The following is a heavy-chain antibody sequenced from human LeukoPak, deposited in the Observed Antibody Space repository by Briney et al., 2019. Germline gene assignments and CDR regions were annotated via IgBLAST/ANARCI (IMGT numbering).Heavy chain of an antibody. V-gene: IGHV3-23*01. J-gene: IGHJ6*02. CDR1: GFTISNYA. CDR2: ISGSGGST. CDR3: AKDLSPLYYYYGMDV. Sequence: PGGSLRLSCAASGFTISNYAMSWVRQAPGKGLAWVSPISGSGGSTYYADSVKGRFTISRDNSKNTLYLQMNSLRAEDTAVYYCAKDLSPLYYYYGMDVWGQGTTVTVSS. D-gene: IGHD2/OR15-2a*01.